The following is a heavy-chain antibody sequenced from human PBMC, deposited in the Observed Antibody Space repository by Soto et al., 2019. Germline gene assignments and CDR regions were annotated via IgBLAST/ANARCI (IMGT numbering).Heavy chain of an antibody. J-gene: IGHJ4*02. CDR3: ARTTVTGTIYYFDP. V-gene: IGHV1-2*02. Sequence: ASVKVSFKASGYSFTDYYIQWVRQAPGQGLEWVGWIIPNSGDTKYAQKFQGRVTMNRDTSINTAYMELSRLNYDDTAVYYCARTTVTGTIYYFDPWGQGTLVTVSS. CDR1: GYSFTDYY. D-gene: IGHD1-1*01. CDR2: IIPNSGDT.